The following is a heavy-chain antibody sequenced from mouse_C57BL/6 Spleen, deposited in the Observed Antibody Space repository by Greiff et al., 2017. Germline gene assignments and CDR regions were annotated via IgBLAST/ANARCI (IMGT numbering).Heavy chain of an antibody. V-gene: IGHV1-80*01. D-gene: IGHD2-3*01. J-gene: IGHJ3*01. CDR1: GYAFSSYW. CDR3: ARSGDGYPLAY. Sequence: QVQLQQSGAELVKPGASVKISCKASGYAFSSYWMNWVKQRPGKGLEWIGQFYPGDGDTNYNGKFTGKATLTADKSSSTAYMQLSSLTSEDSAVYFCARSGDGYPLAYWGQGTLVTVSA. CDR2: FYPGDGDT.